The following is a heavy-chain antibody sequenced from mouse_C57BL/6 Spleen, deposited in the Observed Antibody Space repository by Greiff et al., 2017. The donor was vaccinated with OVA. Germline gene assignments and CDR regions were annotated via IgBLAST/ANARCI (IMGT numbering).Heavy chain of an antibody. CDR2: ISYSGST. V-gene: IGHV3-1*01. D-gene: IGHD4-1*02. Sequence: EVKVEESGPGMVKPSQSLSLTCTVTGYSITSGYDWHWIRHFPGNKLEWMGYISYSGSTNYNPSLKSRISITHDTSKNHFFLKLNSVTTEDTATYYCATTGTGDYFDYWGQGTTLTVSS. J-gene: IGHJ2*01. CDR3: ATTGTGDYFDY. CDR1: GYSITSGYD.